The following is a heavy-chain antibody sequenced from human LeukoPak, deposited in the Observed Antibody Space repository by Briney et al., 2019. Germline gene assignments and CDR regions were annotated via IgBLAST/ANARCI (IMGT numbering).Heavy chain of an antibody. V-gene: IGHV1-2*02. CDR2: INPNSGGT. J-gene: IGHJ6*02. CDR1: GYTFTGYY. D-gene: IGHD3-22*01. CDR3: ARAHDSSGYYPWGYYYYGMDV. Sequence: GASVKVSCKASGYTFTGYYIHWVRQAPGQGLEWMGWINPNSGGTNYAQKFQGRVTMTRDTSISTAYMELSRLRSDDTAVYYCARAHDSSGYYPWGYYYYGMDVWGQGTTVTVSS.